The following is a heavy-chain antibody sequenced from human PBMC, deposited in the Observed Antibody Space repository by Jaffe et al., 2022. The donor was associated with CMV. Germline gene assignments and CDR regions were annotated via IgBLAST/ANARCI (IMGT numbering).Heavy chain of an antibody. CDR1: GFTFSSYA. Sequence: EVQLLESGGGLVQPGGSLRLSCAASGFTFSSYAMSWVRQAPGKGLEWVSAISGSGGSTYYADSVKGRFTISRDNSKNTLYLQMNSLRAEDTAVYYCAKVLGDILTGYYRGHYGMDVWGQGTTVTVSS. J-gene: IGHJ6*02. D-gene: IGHD3-9*01. V-gene: IGHV3-23*01. CDR2: ISGSGGST. CDR3: AKVLGDILTGYYRGHYGMDV.